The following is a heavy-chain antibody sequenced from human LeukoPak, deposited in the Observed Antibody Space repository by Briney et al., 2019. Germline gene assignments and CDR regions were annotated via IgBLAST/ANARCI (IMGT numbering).Heavy chain of an antibody. Sequence: ASVKVSCKASGGTFSSYAVSWVRQAPGQGLEWMGGIIPIFGTANYAQKFQGRVTITTDESTSTAYMELSSLRSEDTAVYYCAREYPTVTTFEDYYYMDVWGKGTTVTVSS. V-gene: IGHV1-69*05. D-gene: IGHD4-11*01. CDR2: IIPIFGTA. CDR3: AREYPTVTTFEDYYYMDV. J-gene: IGHJ6*03. CDR1: GGTFSSYA.